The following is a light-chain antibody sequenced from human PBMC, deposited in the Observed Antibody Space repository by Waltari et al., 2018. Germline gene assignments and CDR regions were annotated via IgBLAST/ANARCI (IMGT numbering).Light chain of an antibody. V-gene: IGKV3-11*01. CDR1: QSVSSY. Sequence: EIVLTQSPATLSLSRGERATLSCRASQSVSSYLAWYQQKPGQAPRLLIYDASNRATGIPARFSGSGSGTDFTLTISSLEPEDFAVYYCQQRSNWLTFGGGTKVEIK. CDR2: DAS. J-gene: IGKJ4*01. CDR3: QQRSNWLT.